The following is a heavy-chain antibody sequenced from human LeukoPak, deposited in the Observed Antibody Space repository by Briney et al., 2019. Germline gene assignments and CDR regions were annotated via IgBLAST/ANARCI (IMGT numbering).Heavy chain of an antibody. J-gene: IGHJ4*02. V-gene: IGHV4-31*03. CDR2: TYYSGST. Sequence: SETVSLTCTVSGGSISSGGYYWSWIRQHPGKGLEWIGYTYYSGSTYYNPSLKSRVTISVDTSKNQFSLKLSSVTAADTAVYYCARGHLGGFYSYGSQSFDYWGQGTLVTVSS. CDR3: ARGHLGGFYSYGSQSFDY. D-gene: IGHD5-18*01. CDR1: GGSISSGGYY.